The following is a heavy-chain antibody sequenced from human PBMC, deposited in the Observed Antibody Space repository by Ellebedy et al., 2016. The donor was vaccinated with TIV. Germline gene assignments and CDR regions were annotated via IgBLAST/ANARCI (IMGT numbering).Heavy chain of an antibody. CDR2: IIPILGIA. Sequence: ASVKVSCKASGGTFSSYAISWVRQAPGQGLEWMGRIIPILGIANYAQKFQGRVTITADKSTSTAYMELSSLRCEDTAVYYCARDNRDYYDSSRYIIDYWGQGTLVTVSS. V-gene: IGHV1-69*04. J-gene: IGHJ4*02. CDR1: GGTFSSYA. D-gene: IGHD3-22*01. CDR3: ARDNRDYYDSSRYIIDY.